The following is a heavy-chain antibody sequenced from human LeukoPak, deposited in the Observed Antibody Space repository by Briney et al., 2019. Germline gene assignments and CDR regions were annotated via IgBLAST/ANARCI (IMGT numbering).Heavy chain of an antibody. J-gene: IGHJ6*03. CDR3: ARSLDYDFWSAPYYYYYYMDV. V-gene: IGHV3-21*01. CDR1: GFTLSSHS. Sequence: GGSLRLSCAASGFTLSSHSMKWVRQAPGKGMEWVASISSSSSYIYYADSVKGRFTISRDNAKHSLYLQMNSLRAEDTAVYYCARSLDYDFWSAPYYYYYYMDVWGKGTTVTVSS. CDR2: ISSSSSYI. D-gene: IGHD3-3*01.